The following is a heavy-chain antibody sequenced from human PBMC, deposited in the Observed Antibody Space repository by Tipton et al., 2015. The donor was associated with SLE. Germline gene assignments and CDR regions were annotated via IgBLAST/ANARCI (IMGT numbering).Heavy chain of an antibody. V-gene: IGHV4-34*01. Sequence: LRLSCAVYGGSFSGYYWSWIRQPPGKGLEWIGEINHSGSTNYNPSLKSRVTISVDTSKNQFSLKLSSVTAADTAVYYCARGGSSSWWRAEYFQHWGQGTLVTVSS. CDR2: INHSGST. D-gene: IGHD6-13*01. CDR1: GGSFSGYY. CDR3: ARGGSSSWWRAEYFQH. J-gene: IGHJ1*01.